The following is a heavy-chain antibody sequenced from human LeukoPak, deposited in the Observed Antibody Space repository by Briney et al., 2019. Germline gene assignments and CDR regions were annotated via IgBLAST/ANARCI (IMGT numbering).Heavy chain of an antibody. CDR1: GFTFSSYA. V-gene: IGHV3-30-3*01. D-gene: IGHD6-6*01. J-gene: IGHJ6*03. CDR2: ISYDGSNK. CDR3: ARDYGAAPQDYYYYYMDV. Sequence: GGSLRLSCAASGFTFSSYAMHWVRQAPGKGLEWVAVISYDGSNKYYADSVKGRFTISRDNPKNTLYLQMNSLRAEDTAVCYCARDYGAAPQDYYYYYMDVWGKGTTVTVSS.